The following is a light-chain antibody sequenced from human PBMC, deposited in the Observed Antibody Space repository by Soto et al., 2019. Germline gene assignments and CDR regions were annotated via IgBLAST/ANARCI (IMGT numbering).Light chain of an antibody. CDR1: QTISTW. CDR3: QQYTNTNNPWM. J-gene: IGKJ1*01. Sequence: DIQVTQSPPTLSACVGDRVTITCRASQTISTWMAWYQQKPGKAPKLLVYDASTLQSGVASRFSGSGSGTEFTLIISGLQPDDSATYYCQQYTNTNNPWMFGQGTKVHIK. V-gene: IGKV1-5*01. CDR2: DAS.